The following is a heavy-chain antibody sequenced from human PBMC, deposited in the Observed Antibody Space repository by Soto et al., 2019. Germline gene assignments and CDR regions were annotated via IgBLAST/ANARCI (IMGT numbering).Heavy chain of an antibody. CDR3: ARGGFCSGGSCYLNKSYYYYGMDV. J-gene: IGHJ6*02. D-gene: IGHD2-15*01. V-gene: IGHV4-61*01. Sequence: SETLSLTCTVSGGSVSSGSYYWSWIRQPPGKGLDWIGYIYYSGSTNYNPSLKSRVTISVDTSKNQFSLKLSSVTAADTAVYYCARGGFCSGGSCYLNKSYYYYGMDVWGQGTTVTVSS. CDR1: GGSVSSGSYY. CDR2: IYYSGST.